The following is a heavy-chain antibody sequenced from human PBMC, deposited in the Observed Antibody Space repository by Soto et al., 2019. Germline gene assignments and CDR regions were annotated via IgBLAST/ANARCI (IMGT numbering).Heavy chain of an antibody. CDR3: AKDVSWVVRGVDY. Sequence: GGSLRLSCAASGFTFSTYSVNWVRQAPGKGLEWVSAISGSGGSTYYADSVKGRFTISRDNSKNTLYLQMNSLRAEDTAVYYCAKDVSWVVRGVDYWGQGTLVTVSS. J-gene: IGHJ4*02. CDR2: ISGSGGST. CDR1: GFTFSTYS. D-gene: IGHD3-10*01. V-gene: IGHV3-23*01.